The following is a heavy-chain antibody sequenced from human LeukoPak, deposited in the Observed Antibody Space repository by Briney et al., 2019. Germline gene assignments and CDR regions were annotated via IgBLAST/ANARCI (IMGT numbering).Heavy chain of an antibody. Sequence: GGSLRPSCAASGFTFSSYSMNWVRQAPGKGLEWVSYISSSSSTIYYADSVKGRFTISRDNAKNSLYLQMNSLRAEDTAVYYCARDTLYSSGWYSDYWGQGTLVTVSS. D-gene: IGHD6-19*01. CDR3: ARDTLYSSGWYSDY. CDR2: ISSSSSTI. J-gene: IGHJ4*02. V-gene: IGHV3-48*01. CDR1: GFTFSSYS.